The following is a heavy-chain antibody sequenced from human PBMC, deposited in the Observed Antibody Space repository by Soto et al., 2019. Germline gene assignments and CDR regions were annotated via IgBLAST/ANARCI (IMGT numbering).Heavy chain of an antibody. CDR2: IDPSDSYT. CDR3: ATLLGYCSSTSCYAWALDI. J-gene: IGHJ3*02. Sequence: GESLKISCKGSGDRFTSYWISWVRQMPGKGLEWMGRIDPSDSYTNYSPSFQGHVTISADKSISTAYLQWSSLKASDTAMYYCATLLGYCSSTSCYAWALDIWGQGTMVTVSS. D-gene: IGHD2-2*01. V-gene: IGHV5-10-1*01. CDR1: GDRFTSYW.